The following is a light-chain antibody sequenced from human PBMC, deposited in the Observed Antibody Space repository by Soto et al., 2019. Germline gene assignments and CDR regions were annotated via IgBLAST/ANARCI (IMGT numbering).Light chain of an antibody. J-gene: IGKJ2*01. CDR1: QSVSSTY. Sequence: EVLLTQSPGTLSLSPGERATLSCRASQSVSSTYLAWYQQRPGQAPRLLIYGASSRATGIPDRFSGSGSGTDFTLTISRLEPEDFAVYYCHQYGSSPTFGQGTKLGIK. CDR3: HQYGSSPT. CDR2: GAS. V-gene: IGKV3-20*01.